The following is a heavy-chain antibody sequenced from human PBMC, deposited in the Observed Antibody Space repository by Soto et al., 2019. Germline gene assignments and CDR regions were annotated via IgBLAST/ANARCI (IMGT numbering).Heavy chain of an antibody. J-gene: IGHJ4*02. Sequence: QVQLVQSGAEVKKPGASVKVSCKASGYTLTGYYMHWVRQAPGQGLEWMGWINPNSGGTNYAQKFQGWVTMTRDTSISTAYMELSRLRSDDTAVYYCAREGEEDYGDYGEFDYWGQGTLVTVSS. V-gene: IGHV1-2*04. CDR3: AREGEEDYGDYGEFDY. CDR2: INPNSGGT. CDR1: GYTLTGYY. D-gene: IGHD4-17*01.